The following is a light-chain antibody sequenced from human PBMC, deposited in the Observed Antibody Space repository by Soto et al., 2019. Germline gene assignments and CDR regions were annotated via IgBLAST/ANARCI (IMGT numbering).Light chain of an antibody. CDR1: QSVSSNF. Sequence: EIVLTQSPGTLSLSPGERATLSCKASQSVSSNFLAWYQRKPGQAPRLLIYAASYRATDIPYRFSGSGSGTDFTLTITILEPEDFAVYYCQQYCTSPPTFGQGTKVEI. V-gene: IGKV3-20*01. CDR3: QQYCTSPPT. CDR2: AAS. J-gene: IGKJ1*01.